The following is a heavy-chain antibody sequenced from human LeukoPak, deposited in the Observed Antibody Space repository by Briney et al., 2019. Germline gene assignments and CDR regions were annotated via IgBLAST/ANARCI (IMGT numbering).Heavy chain of an antibody. CDR2: ISGSGGST. Sequence: PGGSLRLSCAASGFTLSSYAMSWVRQAPGKGLVWVSAISGSGGSTYYADSVKGRFTICRDNSKNTLYLQMNSLRAEDTAVYYCARATVTTAHFDSWGQGTLVTVSS. V-gene: IGHV3-23*01. J-gene: IGHJ4*02. CDR1: GFTLSSYA. D-gene: IGHD4-17*01. CDR3: ARATVTTAHFDS.